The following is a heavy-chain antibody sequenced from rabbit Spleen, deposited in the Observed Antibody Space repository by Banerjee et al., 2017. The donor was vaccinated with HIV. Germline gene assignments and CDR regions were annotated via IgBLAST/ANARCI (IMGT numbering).Heavy chain of an antibody. J-gene: IGHJ4*01. CDR3: ARDLVTAIGWNFAL. CDR1: GVSFSSNHY. V-gene: IGHV1S40*01. CDR2: IYTISGRT. Sequence: QSLEESGGDLVKPGASLTLTCTASGVSFSSNHYMCWVRQAPGKGLELIACIYTISGRTWYASWAKGRFAISRTSSTTVTLQVTSLTAADTATYFCARDLVTAIGWNFALWGPGTLVTVS. D-gene: IGHD7-1*01.